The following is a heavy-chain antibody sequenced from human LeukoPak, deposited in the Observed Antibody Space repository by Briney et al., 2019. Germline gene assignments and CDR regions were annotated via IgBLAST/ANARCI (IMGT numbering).Heavy chain of an antibody. Sequence: GGSLRLSCATSGFTFSSYAMSWVRQAPGKGLEWVSAISVGGGSTYYADSAKGRFTISRDNSKNTLHLQMNSRRAEDTAVYYWARSGSTETRVAFDYWGQGALVTVSS. CDR3: ARSGSTETRVAFDY. V-gene: IGHV3-23*01. J-gene: IGHJ4*02. CDR1: GFTFSSYA. D-gene: IGHD3-10*01. CDR2: ISVGGGST.